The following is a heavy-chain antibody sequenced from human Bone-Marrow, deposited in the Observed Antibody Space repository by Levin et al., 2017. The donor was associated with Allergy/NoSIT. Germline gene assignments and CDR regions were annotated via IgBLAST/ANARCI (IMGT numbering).Heavy chain of an antibody. J-gene: IGHJ6*02. Sequence: SETLSLTCAVYGGSFSGYYWSWIRQPPGKGLEWIGEINHSGSTNYNPSLKSRVTISVDTSKNQFSLKLSSVTAADTAVYYCARGTRGSYYPSEEQSYYYYGMDVWGQGTTVTVSS. V-gene: IGHV4-34*01. CDR3: ARGTRGSYYPSEEQSYYYYGMDV. CDR2: INHSGST. CDR1: GGSFSGYY. D-gene: IGHD1-26*01.